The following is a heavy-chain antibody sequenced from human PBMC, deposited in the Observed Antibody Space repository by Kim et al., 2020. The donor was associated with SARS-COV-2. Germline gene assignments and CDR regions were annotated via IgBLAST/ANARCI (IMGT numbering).Heavy chain of an antibody. Sequence: TIYSAESVKGRFTISRDNAKNSLYLQMNSLRDEDTAVYYCARDAHGLDVWGQGTTVTVSS. V-gene: IGHV3-48*02. CDR3: ARDAHGLDV. CDR2: TI. J-gene: IGHJ6*02.